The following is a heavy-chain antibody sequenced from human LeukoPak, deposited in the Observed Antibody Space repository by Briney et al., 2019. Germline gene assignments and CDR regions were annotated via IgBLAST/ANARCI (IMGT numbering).Heavy chain of an antibody. CDR2: LYNDGNT. J-gene: IGHJ4*02. CDR3: ARGVEPLAANTLAY. V-gene: IGHV3-53*01. CDR1: GFTVITND. D-gene: IGHD1-14*01. Sequence: GGALRLSCAASGFTVITNDMTWVRQAPGEGLEWVSVLYNDGNTKYTDSVQGRFTISRDNSKNTLYLEMNSLSPDDTAVYYCARGVEPLAANTLAYWGQGTLVTVSS.